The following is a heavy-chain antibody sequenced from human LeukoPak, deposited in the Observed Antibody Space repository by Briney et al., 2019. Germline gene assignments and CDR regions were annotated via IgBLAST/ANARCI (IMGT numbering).Heavy chain of an antibody. CDR1: GYTFTGYY. CDR3: ATGSLRLGEFSLGY. J-gene: IGHJ4*02. Sequence: ASVKVSCKASGYTFTGYYMHRVRQAPGQGLEWMGWINPNSGGTNYAQKFQGRVTMTRDTSISTAYMELSSLRSEDTAVYYCATGSLRLGEFSLGYWGQGTLVTVSS. CDR2: INPNSGGT. D-gene: IGHD3-16*02. V-gene: IGHV1-2*02.